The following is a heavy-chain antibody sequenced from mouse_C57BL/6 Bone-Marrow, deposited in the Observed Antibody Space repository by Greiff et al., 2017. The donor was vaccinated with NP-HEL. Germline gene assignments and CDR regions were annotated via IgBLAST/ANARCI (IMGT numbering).Heavy chain of an antibody. CDR2: IDPEDGDT. CDR3: TRSMARVYFDY. CDR1: GFNIKDYY. V-gene: IGHV14-1*01. D-gene: IGHD1-1*02. J-gene: IGHJ2*01. Sequence: EVQLQQSGAELVRPGASVKLSCTASGFNIKDYYMHWVKRRPEQGLEWIGRIDPEDGDTEYAPKFQGKATMTADTSSNTAYLQLSSLTSEDTAVYYCTRSMARVYFDYWGQGTTLTVSS.